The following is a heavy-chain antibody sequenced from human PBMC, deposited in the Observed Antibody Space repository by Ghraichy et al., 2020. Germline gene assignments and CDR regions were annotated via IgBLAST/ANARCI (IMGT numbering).Heavy chain of an antibody. CDR2: IKQDGSEK. V-gene: IGHV3-7*03. CDR3: ARDRLLWFRESHDAFDI. Sequence: GGSLRLSCAAYGFTFSSYWMSWVRQAPGKGLEWVANIKQDGSEKYYVDSVKGRFTISRDNAKNSLYLQMNSLRAEDTAVYYCARDRLLWFRESHDAFDIWGQGTMVTVSS. D-gene: IGHD3-10*01. J-gene: IGHJ3*02. CDR1: GFTFSSYW.